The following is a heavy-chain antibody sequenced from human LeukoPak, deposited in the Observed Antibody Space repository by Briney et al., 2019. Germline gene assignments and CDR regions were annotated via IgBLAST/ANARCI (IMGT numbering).Heavy chain of an antibody. CDR1: GYTFTSYG. Sequence: ASVKVSCKASGYTFTSYGISWVRQAPGQGLEWMGWISAYNGNTNYAQKLQGRVTMTTDTSTSTAYMELRSQRSDDTAVYYCARTMYYDFWSGYFWWGQGTLVTVSS. D-gene: IGHD3-3*01. CDR3: ARTMYYDFWSGYFW. J-gene: IGHJ4*02. CDR2: ISAYNGNT. V-gene: IGHV1-18*01.